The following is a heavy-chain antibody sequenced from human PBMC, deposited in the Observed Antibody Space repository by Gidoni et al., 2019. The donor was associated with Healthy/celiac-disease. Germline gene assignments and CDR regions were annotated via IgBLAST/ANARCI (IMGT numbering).Heavy chain of an antibody. CDR1: GFTFSNYN. V-gene: IGHV3-21*02. J-gene: IGHJ4*02. Sequence: EVQLVESGGGLVKPGGSLRLSCAASGFTFSNYNMNWVRQAPGKGLEWVSSISSSSSYIYYADSVRGRFTISRDNVKNSLYLQMNSLRAEDTAVYYCARGWGYFDWLLAYWGQGTLVTVSS. CDR3: ARGWGYFDWLLAY. CDR2: ISSSSSYI. D-gene: IGHD3-9*01.